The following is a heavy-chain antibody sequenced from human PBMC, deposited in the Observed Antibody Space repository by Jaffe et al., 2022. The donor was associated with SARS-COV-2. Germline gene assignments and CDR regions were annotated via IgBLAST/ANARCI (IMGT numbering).Heavy chain of an antibody. CDR3: AKYRARWVTGEMATINLDY. CDR1: GFTFSSYA. D-gene: IGHD5-12*01. J-gene: IGHJ4*02. V-gene: IGHV3-23*01. CDR2: ISGSGGST. Sequence: EVQLLESGGGLVQPGGSLRLSCAASGFTFSSYAMSWVRQAPGKGLEWVSAISGSGGSTYYADSVKGRFTISRDNSKNTLYLQMNSLRAEDTAVYYCAKYRARWVTGEMATINLDYWGQGTLVTVSS.